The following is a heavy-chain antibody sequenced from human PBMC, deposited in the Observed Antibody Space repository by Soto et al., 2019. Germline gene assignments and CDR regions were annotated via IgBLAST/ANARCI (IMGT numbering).Heavy chain of an antibody. J-gene: IGHJ4*02. V-gene: IGHV4-30-4*01. CDR3: DRGRRVATINFGIGY. D-gene: IGHD5-12*01. CDR1: GGSISSGDYY. CDR2: IYYSGST. Sequence: PSETLSLTCTVSGGSISSGDYYWSWIRQPPGKGLEWIGYIYYSGSTYYNPSLKSRVTISVDTSKNQFSLKLSSVTAADTAVYYCDRGRRVATINFGIGYWGQGTLVTVSS.